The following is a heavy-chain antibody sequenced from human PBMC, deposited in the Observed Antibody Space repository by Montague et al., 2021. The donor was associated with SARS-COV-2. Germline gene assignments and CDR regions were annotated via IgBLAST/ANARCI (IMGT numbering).Heavy chain of an antibody. Sequence: SETLSLTCAVSGDSISSSNWWSWVRQPPGKGLEWIGEIYHGGSTXXNPPLKSRVTMSIDESGNQFSLSLSSLTAADTAVYYCARLDGLGYWGQGTLVAVSS. CDR3: ARLDGLGY. CDR2: IYHGGST. V-gene: IGHV4-4*02. CDR1: GDSISSSNW. D-gene: IGHD3/OR15-3a*01. J-gene: IGHJ4*02.